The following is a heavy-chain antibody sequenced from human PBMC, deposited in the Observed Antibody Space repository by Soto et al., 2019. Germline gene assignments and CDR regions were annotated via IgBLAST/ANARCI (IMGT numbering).Heavy chain of an antibody. CDR3: ARGSSPDFWSGYYFPGHNWFDP. J-gene: IGHJ5*02. Sequence: SETLSLTCAVYGGSFSGYYWSWIRQPPGKGLEWIGEINHSGSTNYNPSLKSRVTISVDTSKNQFSLKLSSVTAADTAVYYCARGSSPDFWSGYYFPGHNWFDPWGQGTLVTVSS. CDR2: INHSGST. V-gene: IGHV4-34*01. D-gene: IGHD3-3*01. CDR1: GGSFSGYY.